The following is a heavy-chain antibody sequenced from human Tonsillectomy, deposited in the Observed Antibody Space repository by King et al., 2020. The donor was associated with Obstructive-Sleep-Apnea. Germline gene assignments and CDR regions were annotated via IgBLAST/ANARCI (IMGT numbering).Heavy chain of an antibody. D-gene: IGHD5-18*01. Sequence: QLQESGPGLVKPSQTLSLTCTVSGGSISSGGYYWSRIRQHPGKGLEWIGYIYYSGSTYYNPSLKSRVTISVDTSKNQFSLKLSSVTAADTAVYYCAMRPVSGYSYGNPDDAFDIWGQGTMVTVSS. CDR1: GGSISSGGYY. CDR3: AMRPVSGYSYGNPDDAFDI. CDR2: IYYSGST. J-gene: IGHJ3*02. V-gene: IGHV4-31*03.